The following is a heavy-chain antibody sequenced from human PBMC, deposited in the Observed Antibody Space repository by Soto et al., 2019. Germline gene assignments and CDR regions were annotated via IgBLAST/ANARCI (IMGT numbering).Heavy chain of an antibody. D-gene: IGHD2-15*01. CDR2: IWFDGSNK. J-gene: IGHJ4*02. CDR3: ARGRLPAATTYFDV. Sequence: PGVSLRLSCAASGFTFSSYAIHWVRQAPGKGLEWVAIIWFDGSNKYYADSVKGRFSISRDNSKNTLFLQMDSLRAEDTAVYYCARGRLPAATTYFDVWGQGPLVLVSS. V-gene: IGHV3-33*01. CDR1: GFTFSSYA.